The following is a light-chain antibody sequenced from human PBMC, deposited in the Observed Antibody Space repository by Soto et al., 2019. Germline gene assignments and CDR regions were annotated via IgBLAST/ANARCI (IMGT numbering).Light chain of an antibody. J-gene: IGLJ1*01. CDR2: GNT. CDR3: QSYDGSLPGFYV. V-gene: IGLV1-40*01. CDR1: VSNIGANYD. Sequence: QSVLTQPPSVSGAPGQRVTISCTGSVSNIGANYDVHWYQHLPGTAPKLLIYGNTNRPSGVPDRFSGSKSGTSASLAITGLQAGDEADYYCQSYDGSLPGFYVFGTGTKLTVL.